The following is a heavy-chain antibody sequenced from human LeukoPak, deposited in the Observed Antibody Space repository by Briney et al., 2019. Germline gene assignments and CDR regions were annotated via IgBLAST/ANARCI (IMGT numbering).Heavy chain of an antibody. CDR1: GFTFSSYA. CDR2: IKQDGSEK. D-gene: IGHD2-2*01. V-gene: IGHV3-7*01. J-gene: IGHJ4*02. CDR3: ARVERDCSSTSCYFYSSY. Sequence: GGSLRLSCAASGFTFSSYAMSWVRQAPGKGLEWVANIKQDGSEKYYVDSVKGRFTISRDNAKNSLYLQMNSLRAEDTAVYYCARVERDCSSTSCYFYSSYWGLGTLVTVSS.